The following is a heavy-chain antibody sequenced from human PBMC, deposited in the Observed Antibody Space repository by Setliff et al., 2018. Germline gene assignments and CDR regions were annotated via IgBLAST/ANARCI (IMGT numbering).Heavy chain of an antibody. V-gene: IGHV4-39*02. Sequence: ASETLSLTCTVSGGSIRSSTHYWGWIHQPPGKGLEWLGTLYSSGLTYYTPSLRSRATISVDTSKNRFSLQLSSVTAADTAVYYCAGSQGSGSNYQVVNWFDPWGQGTLVTVSS. D-gene: IGHD3-10*01. CDR3: AGSQGSGSNYQVVNWFDP. CDR1: GGSIRSSTHY. J-gene: IGHJ5*02. CDR2: LYSSGLT.